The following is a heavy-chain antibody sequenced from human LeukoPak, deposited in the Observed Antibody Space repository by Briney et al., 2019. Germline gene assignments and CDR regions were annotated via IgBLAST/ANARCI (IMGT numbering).Heavy chain of an antibody. D-gene: IGHD1-26*01. CDR3: ARGSGANLYTYSFHY. Sequence: GGSLRLSCAASGFTFDDYAMSWVRQAPGKGLEWVSGINWNGGSTSYADSVKGRFTISRDNARNSLYLQMDSPRAEDTALYYCARGSGANLYTYSFHYWGQGTLVTVSS. CDR1: GFTFDDYA. J-gene: IGHJ4*02. CDR2: INWNGGST. V-gene: IGHV3-20*04.